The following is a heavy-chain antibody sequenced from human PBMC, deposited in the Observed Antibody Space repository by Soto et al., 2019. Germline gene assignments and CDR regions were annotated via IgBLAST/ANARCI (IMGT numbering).Heavy chain of an antibody. V-gene: IGHV1-69*06. J-gene: IGHJ5*02. CDR2: IVPIFGTT. CDR1: GGVFRRYA. D-gene: IGHD3-22*01. Sequence: RASVKVSCKVSGGVFRRYAISWVRQAPGQGLEWLGGIVPIFGTTNYAQKFQGRVTITADKSTSTAYMELSSLRSEDTAVYYCARVRRGHYYDSSGYSFDPWGQGTLLTVYS. CDR3: ARVRRGHYYDSSGYSFDP.